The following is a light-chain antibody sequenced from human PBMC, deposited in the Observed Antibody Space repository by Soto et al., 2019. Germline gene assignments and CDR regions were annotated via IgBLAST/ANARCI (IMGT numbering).Light chain of an antibody. CDR2: KAS. Sequence: AIRMTQSPSSLSASTGDRVTITCRASQGISSYLAWYQQKPGQAPNLLIYKASTLDSGVPSRFSGSGAGTDFTLTVSSLQPDDVATDYCHQYHNSPRTFGQGTQVDIK. CDR3: HQYHNSPRT. V-gene: IGKV1-8*01. CDR1: QGISSY. J-gene: IGKJ1*01.